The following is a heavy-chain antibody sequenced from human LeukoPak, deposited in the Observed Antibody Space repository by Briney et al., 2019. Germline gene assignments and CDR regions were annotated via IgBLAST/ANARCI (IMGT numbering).Heavy chain of an antibody. CDR2: IIPIFGTA. CDR3: ARGPYYYDSSGYYGEYYAEYFQH. Sequence: SVKVSCKASGGTFSSYAISWVRQAPGQGLEWMGGIIPIFGTANYAQKFQGRVTITADESTSTAYMELSSLRSEDTAVYYCARGPYYYDSSGYYGEYYAEYFQHWGQGTLVTVSS. J-gene: IGHJ1*01. CDR1: GGTFSSYA. V-gene: IGHV1-69*13. D-gene: IGHD3-22*01.